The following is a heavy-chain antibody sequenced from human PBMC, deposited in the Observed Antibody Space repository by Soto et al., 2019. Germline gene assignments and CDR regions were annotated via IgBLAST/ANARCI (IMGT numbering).Heavy chain of an antibody. D-gene: IGHD5-12*01. Sequence: SETLSLTCTVSGGFISNGDYHWSWIRQPPGKGLEWIGYTYPSGSTYYNASLRSRVTISIDASKNQFSLKLNSVTAADTAVYYCAREGGYDSPHGCWGQGTLV. V-gene: IGHV4-30-4*01. CDR2: TYPSGST. J-gene: IGHJ4*02. CDR1: GGFISNGDYH. CDR3: AREGGYDSPHGC.